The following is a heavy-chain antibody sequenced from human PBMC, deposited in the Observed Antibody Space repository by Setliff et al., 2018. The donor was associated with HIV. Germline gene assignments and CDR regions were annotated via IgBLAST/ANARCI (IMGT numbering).Heavy chain of an antibody. J-gene: IGHJ5*02. Sequence: SETLSLTCTVSGGSVSSPGCYWGWIRQPPGKGLEWIGSVYNSGITFKNPSLKSRVTISVDRSGNQFSLRLTSVTAADTAVYYCATCRHRPSNWFDPWGQGTVVTVSS. CDR1: GGSVSSPGCY. V-gene: IGHV4-39*07. CDR3: ATCRHRPSNWFDP. CDR2: VYNSGIT.